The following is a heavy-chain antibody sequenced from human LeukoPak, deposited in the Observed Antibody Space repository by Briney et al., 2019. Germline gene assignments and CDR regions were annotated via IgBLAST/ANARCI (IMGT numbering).Heavy chain of an antibody. J-gene: IGHJ4*02. CDR2: INSDGINT. CDR3: ARSGIAVAGYFDY. D-gene: IGHD6-19*01. CDR1: GFTFSNYW. V-gene: IGHV3-74*01. Sequence: GGSLRLSCAASGFTFSNYWMHWVRQAPGKGLVWVSRINSDGINTSYADSVKGRFTISRDNSKNTLYLQMNSLRAEDTAVYYCARSGIAVAGYFDYWGQGTLVTVSS.